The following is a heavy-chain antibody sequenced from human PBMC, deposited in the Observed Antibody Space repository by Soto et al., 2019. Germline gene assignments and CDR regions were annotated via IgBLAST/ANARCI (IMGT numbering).Heavy chain of an antibody. CDR3: AREPGRIAVAGFDY. J-gene: IGHJ4*02. CDR2: ILYDGSEK. CDR1: GFMFDSYS. Sequence: QVQLVESGGGVVQPGRSLRLSCVASGFMFDSYSMHWVRQAPGKGLEWVAIILYDGSEKYHADSVKGRFTISRDNSKNTLYLQMNSLRAEDTALYYCAREPGRIAVAGFDYWGQGTLVTVSS. V-gene: IGHV3-33*01. D-gene: IGHD6-19*01.